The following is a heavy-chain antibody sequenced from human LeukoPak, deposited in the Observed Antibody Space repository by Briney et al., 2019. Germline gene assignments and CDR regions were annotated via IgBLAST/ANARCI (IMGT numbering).Heavy chain of an antibody. V-gene: IGHV1-2*02. CDR1: GYTFTGYY. CDR2: INPNSGGT. Sequence: ASVKVSCKASGYTFTGYYMHWVPQAPGQGLEWMVWINPNSGGTNYAQKFQGRVTMTRDTSISTAYMELSRLRSDDTAVYYCARGNVVVVAATPRWFDPWGQGTLVTVSS. J-gene: IGHJ5*02. D-gene: IGHD2-15*01. CDR3: ARGNVVVVAATPRWFDP.